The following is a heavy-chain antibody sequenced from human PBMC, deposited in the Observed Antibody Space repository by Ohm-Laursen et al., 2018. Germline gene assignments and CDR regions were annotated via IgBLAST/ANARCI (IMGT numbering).Heavy chain of an antibody. CDR2: IIWDGSAM. V-gene: IGHV3-9*01. CDR1: GFSCDIHA. J-gene: IGHJ4*02. Sequence: SLRLSCAASGFSCDIHAMHWVRQPPGKGLEWVSVIIWDGSAMDYAGTVKGRFSISRDNTKNTLYLQMDSLRDDDTGLSYCAKARGTFLTRPLDSWGQGTLVIVSS. D-gene: IGHD2/OR15-2a*01. CDR3: AKARGTFLTRPLDS.